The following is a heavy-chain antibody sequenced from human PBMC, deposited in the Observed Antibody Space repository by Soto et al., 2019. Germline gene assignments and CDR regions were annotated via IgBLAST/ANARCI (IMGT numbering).Heavy chain of an antibody. CDR3: ARVPGSSWSGAFDI. J-gene: IGHJ3*02. CDR2: ISAYNGNT. V-gene: IGHV1-18*01. CDR1: GYTFTSYG. D-gene: IGHD6-13*01. Sequence: ASVKVSCKASGYTFTSYGISWVRQAPGQGLEWVGWISAYNGNTNYAQKLQGRVTMTTDTSTSTAYMELRSLRSDDTAVYYCARVPGSSWSGAFDIWGQGTMVTVSS.